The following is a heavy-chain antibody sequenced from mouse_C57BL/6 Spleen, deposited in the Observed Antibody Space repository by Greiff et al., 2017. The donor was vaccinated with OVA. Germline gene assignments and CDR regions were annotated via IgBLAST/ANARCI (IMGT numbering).Heavy chain of an antibody. CDR3: ARSGSRYAMDD. CDR2: IDPSDSYT. CDR1: GYTFTSYW. D-gene: IGHD1-1*01. Sequence: QVQLQQPGAELVMPGASVKLSCKASGYTFTSYWMHWVKQRPGQGLEWIGEIDPSDSYTNYNQKFKGKSTLTVDKSSSTAYMQLSSLTSEDSAVYYCARSGSRYAMDDWGQGTSVTVSS. V-gene: IGHV1-69*01. J-gene: IGHJ4*01.